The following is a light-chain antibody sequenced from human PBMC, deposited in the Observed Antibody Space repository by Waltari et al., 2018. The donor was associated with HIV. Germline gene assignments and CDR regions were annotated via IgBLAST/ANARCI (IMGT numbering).Light chain of an antibody. CDR2: RNN. CDR1: GHNIGRNH. Sequence: QSVLTQPPSASGPPGHRVTISCPGTGHNIGRNHATCYQHPPGTAPKLLNYRNNQRPSRVTDRFSGSKSGTSASLAISGLRSEDEADYYCAAWDDSLSVVFGGGTKLTVL. J-gene: IGLJ2*01. V-gene: IGLV1-47*01. CDR3: AAWDDSLSVV.